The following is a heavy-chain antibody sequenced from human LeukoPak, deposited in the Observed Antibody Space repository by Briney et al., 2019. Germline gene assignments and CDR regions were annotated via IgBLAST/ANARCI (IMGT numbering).Heavy chain of an antibody. CDR3: ARQSILNVKWGDYYYYYYMDV. V-gene: IGHV4-39*01. J-gene: IGHJ6*03. D-gene: IGHD1-26*01. CDR1: GGSISSSSYY. CDR2: INHSGST. Sequence: SETLSLTCTVSGGSISSSSYYWSWIRQPPGKGLEWIGEINHSGSTNYNPSLKSRVTISVDTSKNQFSPKLSSVTAADTAVYYCARQSILNVKWGDYYYYYYMDVWGKGTTVTVSS.